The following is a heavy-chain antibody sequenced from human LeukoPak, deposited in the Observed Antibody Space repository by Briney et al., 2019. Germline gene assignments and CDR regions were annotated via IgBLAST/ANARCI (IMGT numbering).Heavy chain of an antibody. J-gene: IGHJ4*02. CDR2: IIPIFGTA. D-gene: IGHD1-26*01. CDR1: GGTFSSYA. V-gene: IGHV1-69*05. Sequence: ASVKVSCKASGGTFSSYAISWVRQAPGQGLEWMGGIIPIFGTANYAQKFQGRVTITTDESTSTAYMELGSLRSEDTAVYYCARGYSGSSYYFDYWGQGTLVTVSS. CDR3: ARGYSGSSYYFDY.